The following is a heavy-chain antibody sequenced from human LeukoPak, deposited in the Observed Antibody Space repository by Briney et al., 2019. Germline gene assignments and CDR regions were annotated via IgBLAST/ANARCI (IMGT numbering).Heavy chain of an antibody. V-gene: IGHV4-59*12. CDR3: ARRGRRWLHGVDY. CDR1: GGSISTYY. J-gene: IGHJ4*02. Sequence: SETLSLTCTVSGGSISTYYWNWIRQPPGKGLEWIGYIYYSGSTNYNPSLKSRVTISVDTSKNQFSLKLSSVTAADTAVYYCARRGRRWLHGVDYWGQGTLVTVSS. D-gene: IGHD5-24*01. CDR2: IYYSGST.